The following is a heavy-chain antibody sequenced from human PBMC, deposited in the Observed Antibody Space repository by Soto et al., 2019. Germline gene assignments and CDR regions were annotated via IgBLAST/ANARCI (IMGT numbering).Heavy chain of an antibody. CDR1: SGSISSGGYS. D-gene: IGHD6-6*01. V-gene: IGHV4-30-2*06. J-gene: IGHJ4*02. CDR2: ISHSGST. CDR3: ASGSHVPHY. Sequence: QLQLQESGSGLVKPSQTLSLTCAVSSGSISSGGYSWSWIRQSPGKGLEWIGYISHSGSTYYNPSLMRRVTISVDRSKNQFSLKLSSVTAADTAVYYCASGSHVPHYWGQGTLVTVSS.